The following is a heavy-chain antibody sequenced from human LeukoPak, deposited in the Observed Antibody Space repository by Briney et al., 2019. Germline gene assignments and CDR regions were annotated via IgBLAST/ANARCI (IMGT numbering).Heavy chain of an antibody. CDR2: IFDGKTI. Sequence: SDTLSLTCAVYGESLNSYYWSWIRQSPGKGLEWIGDIFDGKTINYNPSLKSRVTISVDTSKNQFSLKLSSVTAADTAVYYCARSSSSAYYYYYYYMDVWGKGTTVTVSS. V-gene: IGHV4-34*12. J-gene: IGHJ6*03. CDR1: GESLNSYY. CDR3: ARSSSSAYYYYYYYMDV. D-gene: IGHD6-6*01.